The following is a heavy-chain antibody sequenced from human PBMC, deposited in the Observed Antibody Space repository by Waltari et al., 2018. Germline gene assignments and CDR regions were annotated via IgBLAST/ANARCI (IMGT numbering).Heavy chain of an antibody. CDR3: ATLAQFDY. J-gene: IGHJ4*02. V-gene: IGHV3-21*01. Sequence: EVQLVESGGGLVKPGGSLRLSCAASGFTFSSYSMNWVRQAPGKGVEWVSAISSSSSYIYYADSVKGRFTISRDNAKNSLYLQMNSLRAEDTAVYYCATLAQFDYWGQGTLVTVSS. CDR1: GFTFSSYS. CDR2: ISSSSSYI.